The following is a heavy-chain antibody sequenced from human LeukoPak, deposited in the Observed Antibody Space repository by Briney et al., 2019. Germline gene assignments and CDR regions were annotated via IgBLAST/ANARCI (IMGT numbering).Heavy chain of an antibody. J-gene: IGHJ6*02. D-gene: IGHD3-3*01. CDR2: IYTSGST. CDR3: ARGGPPITIFGVVTGTDYYYGMDV. V-gene: IGHV4-4*07. Sequence: KPSETLSLTCTVSGGSISSYYWSWIRQPAGKGLEWIGRIYTSGSTNYNPSLKSRVTMSVDTSKNQFSLKLSSVTAADTAVYYCARGGPPITIFGVVTGTDYYYGMDVWGQGTTVTVSS. CDR1: GGSISSYY.